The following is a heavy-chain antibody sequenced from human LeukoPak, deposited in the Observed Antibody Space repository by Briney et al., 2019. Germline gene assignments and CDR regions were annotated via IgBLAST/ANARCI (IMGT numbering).Heavy chain of an antibody. J-gene: IGHJ4*02. CDR2: IKNDGSIT. Sequence: GGSLRLSCAASGFIFSGYWMHWVRQAPGKGLVWLSRIKNDGSITSYADSVKGRFTISRDNAKNTLYLQMNSLRAEDTAVYYCAKDRWYVFDYWGQGTLVTVSS. CDR3: AKDRWYVFDY. V-gene: IGHV3-74*01. D-gene: IGHD6-13*01. CDR1: GFIFSGYW.